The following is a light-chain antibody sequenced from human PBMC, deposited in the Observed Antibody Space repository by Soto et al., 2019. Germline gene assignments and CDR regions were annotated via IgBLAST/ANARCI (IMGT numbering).Light chain of an antibody. J-gene: IGLJ1*01. CDR3: CSYAGSSTFYV. CDR1: SSDVGSYNL. V-gene: IGLV2-23*02. CDR2: EVS. Sequence: QSVLAQPASVSGSPGQSITISCTGTSSDVGSYNLVSWYQQHPGKAPKLMIYEVSKRPSGVSNCFSGSKSGNTASLTISGLQAEDEADYYCCSYAGSSTFYVFGTGTKVTVL.